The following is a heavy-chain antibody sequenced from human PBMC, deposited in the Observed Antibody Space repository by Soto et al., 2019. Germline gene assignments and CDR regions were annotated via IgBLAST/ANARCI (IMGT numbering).Heavy chain of an antibody. J-gene: IGHJ4*02. CDR2: MSYDGSDK. CDR3: AGRSGSSDY. D-gene: IGHD3-10*01. CDR1: AFTFSNYN. Sequence: AGGSLRLSCAASAFTFSNYNMHWVRQAPGKGLEWVALMSYDGSDKYYADAVKGRFTISRGNSKNTLYLKMDSLRVEYTALYYCAGRSGSSDYWGQGTLVTVSS. V-gene: IGHV3-30*04.